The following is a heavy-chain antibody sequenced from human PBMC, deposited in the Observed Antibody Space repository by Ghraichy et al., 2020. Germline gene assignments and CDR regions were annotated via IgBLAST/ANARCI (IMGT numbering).Heavy chain of an antibody. J-gene: IGHJ4*02. Sequence: GESLNISCTVSGFTFSDLYMEWVRQAPGGGLEWVGRSTDKGKGYTTHYAASVQGRFTISRDDSKNSLYLQMNSLNTDDTAVYYCTRTVPGSHSLFDFWGLGTLVTVSS. CDR2: STDKGKGYTT. CDR1: GFTFSDLY. D-gene: IGHD2-15*01. V-gene: IGHV3-72*01. CDR3: TRTVPGSHSLFDF.